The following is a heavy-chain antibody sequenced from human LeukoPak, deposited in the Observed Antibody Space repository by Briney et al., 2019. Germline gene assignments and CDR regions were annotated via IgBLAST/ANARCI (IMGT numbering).Heavy chain of an antibody. Sequence: ASVKVSCKASGYTFTSYAMHWVRQAPGQRLEWMGWINAGNGNTKYSQEFQGRVTITRDTSASTAYMELSRLRSEDMAVYYCARVVKYRSGPLTDLLPYYFDYWGQGTLVTVSS. J-gene: IGHJ4*02. CDR3: ARVVKYRSGPLTDLLPYYFDY. CDR2: INAGNGNT. V-gene: IGHV1-3*03. CDR1: GYTFTSYA. D-gene: IGHD6-19*01.